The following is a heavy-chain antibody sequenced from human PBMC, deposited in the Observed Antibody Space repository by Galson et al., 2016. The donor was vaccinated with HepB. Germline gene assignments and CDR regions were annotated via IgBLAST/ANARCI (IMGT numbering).Heavy chain of an antibody. V-gene: IGHV4-31*03. CDR2: ISHSGSV. J-gene: IGHJ4*02. CDR3: ARYGSWTGFDY. CDR1: LDTISITGYF. D-gene: IGHD6-13*01. Sequence: TLSLTCTVSLDTISITGYFWSWIRQLPGGGLEWIGYISHSGSVYLNPSHKSRSVISVDTSKNQFSLDVRSVTAADTAVYFCARYGSWTGFDYWGRGTLVTVSS.